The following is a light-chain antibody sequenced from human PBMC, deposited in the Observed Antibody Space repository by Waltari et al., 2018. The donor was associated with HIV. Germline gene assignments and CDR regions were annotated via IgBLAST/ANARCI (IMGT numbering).Light chain of an antibody. CDR3: QQYGSSYT. Sequence: EIVLTQSPGTLSLSPGERATLSCRASQSVSSSYLARYQQKPGQAPRLLIYGASSRATGIPDRFSGSGSGTDFTLTISRLEPEDFAVYYCQQYGSSYTFGQGTKLEIK. J-gene: IGKJ2*01. CDR2: GAS. CDR1: QSVSSSY. V-gene: IGKV3-20*01.